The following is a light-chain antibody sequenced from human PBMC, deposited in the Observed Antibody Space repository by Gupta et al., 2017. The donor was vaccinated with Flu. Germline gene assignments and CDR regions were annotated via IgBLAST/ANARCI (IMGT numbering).Light chain of an antibody. CDR2: KDT. V-gene: IGLV3-25*03. J-gene: IGLJ2*01. CDR3: QSVDASGRDPSVL. Sequence: SYDLTQPPSVSGSPGQPARIDCSGDGLAKQYVYWYQHKPGQVPRLVIAKDTERPSNVPERFSGSSSGTTVTLTISGVQAEDEAHYFCQSVDASGRDPSVLFAGGTKLTV. CDR1: GLAKQY.